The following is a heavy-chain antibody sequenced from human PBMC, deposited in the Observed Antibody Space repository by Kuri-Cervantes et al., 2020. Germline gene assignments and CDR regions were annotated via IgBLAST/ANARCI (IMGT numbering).Heavy chain of an antibody. J-gene: IGHJ6*02. CDR3: AKDRRYYYGMDV. CDR2: ISWNSGSI. Sequence: LSLTCAASGFTFDDYAMHWVRPAPGKGLEWVSGISWNSGSIGYADSVKGRFTISRDNAKNSLYLQMNTLRAEDTALYYCAKDRRYYYGMDVWGQGTTVTVSS. CDR1: GFTFDDYA. V-gene: IGHV3-9*01.